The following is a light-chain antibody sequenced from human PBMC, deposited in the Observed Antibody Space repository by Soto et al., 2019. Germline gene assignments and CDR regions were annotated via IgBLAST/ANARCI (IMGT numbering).Light chain of an antibody. J-gene: IGKJ1*01. Sequence: DIVLTQSPLSLPVTPGEPASITCRSSQSLLYSNGYNYLDWYLQKPGQSPQLLIYLGSNRASGVXYXXSGSGSCADFTLKSSRGEAEDLGDHSCVQPLLTRWTFDQGTNVEIK. CDR3: VQPLLTRWT. V-gene: IGKV2-28*01. CDR1: QSLLYSNGYNY. CDR2: LGS.